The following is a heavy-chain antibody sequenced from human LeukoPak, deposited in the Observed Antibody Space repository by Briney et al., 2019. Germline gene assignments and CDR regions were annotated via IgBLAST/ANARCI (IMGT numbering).Heavy chain of an antibody. D-gene: IGHD2-21*02. CDR1: GFTFSSYS. Sequence: PGGSLRLSCVASGFTFSSYSMNWVRQAPGKGLEWVSSFSSSSSYIYYADSMKGRFTISRDNAKNSLYLQMNSLRAEDTAVYYCAREAYCGGDCYLWAFDIWGQGTMVTVSS. J-gene: IGHJ3*02. CDR2: FSSSSSYI. CDR3: AREAYCGGDCYLWAFDI. V-gene: IGHV3-21*01.